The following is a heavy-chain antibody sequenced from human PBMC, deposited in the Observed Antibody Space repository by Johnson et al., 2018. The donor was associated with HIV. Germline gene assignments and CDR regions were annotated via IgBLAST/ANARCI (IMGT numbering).Heavy chain of an antibody. J-gene: IGHJ3*02. CDR1: GSPSAAYG. Sequence: VPLVESAGGVLRPGRPLPPSSPPSGSPSAAYGMSWVRHAPPKGLVWVSCINWIGVCPGSAASASGRFTLARDAPKNTLYLQMNSLKTEDTAVYYCTTTNLELMDDAFEIWGQGTMVTSSS. V-gene: IGHV3-20*03. CDR2: INWIGVCP. D-gene: IGHD1-7*01. CDR3: TTTNLELMDDAFEI.